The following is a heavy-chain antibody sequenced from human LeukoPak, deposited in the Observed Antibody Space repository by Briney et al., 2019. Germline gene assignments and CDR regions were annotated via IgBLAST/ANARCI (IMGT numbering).Heavy chain of an antibody. CDR2: IYTSGST. CDR3: ARSAGPPGDYYYYMDV. J-gene: IGHJ6*03. CDR1: GGSISSYT. D-gene: IGHD3-10*01. Sequence: SETLSLTCTVSGGSISSYTWSWTRQPAGMRLEWIGYIYTSGSTNYNPSLKSRVTISVDTSKNQFSLKLSSVTAADTAVYYCARSAGPPGDYYYYMDVWGKGTTVTVSS. V-gene: IGHV4-4*09.